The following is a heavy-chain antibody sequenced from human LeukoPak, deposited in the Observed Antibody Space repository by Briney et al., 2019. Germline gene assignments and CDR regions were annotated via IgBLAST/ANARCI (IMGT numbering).Heavy chain of an antibody. V-gene: IGHV4-34*01. CDR1: GGSFSGYY. CDR2: INHSGST. Sequence: SETLSLTCAVYGGSFSGYYWSWVRQPPGKGLEWIGEINHSGSTNYNPSLKNRVTISVDTSKNQFSLKLSSVTAADTAVYYCARGVRGAPYFDYWGQGTLVTVSS. D-gene: IGHD3-10*01. J-gene: IGHJ4*02. CDR3: ARGVRGAPYFDY.